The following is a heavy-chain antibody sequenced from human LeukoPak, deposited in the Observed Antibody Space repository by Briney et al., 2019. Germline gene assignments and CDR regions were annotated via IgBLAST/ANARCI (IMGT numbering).Heavy chain of an antibody. CDR2: IFYSGST. CDR3: ARGTYYSDSSGYSYYSYYYMDV. Sequence: PSETMSLTCNVSGGSISGYYWTWIRQPPGKGLEWIGYIFYSGSTNYNPSLKSRVTISLDTSKNQFSLKLTSVTAADTAVYFCARGTYYSDSSGYSYYSYYYMDVWGKGTTVTISS. D-gene: IGHD3-22*01. CDR1: GGSISGYY. J-gene: IGHJ6*03. V-gene: IGHV4-59*01.